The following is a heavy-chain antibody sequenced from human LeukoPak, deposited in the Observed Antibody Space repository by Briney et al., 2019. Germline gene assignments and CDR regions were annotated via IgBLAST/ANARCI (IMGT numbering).Heavy chain of an antibody. V-gene: IGHV5-51*01. D-gene: IGHD6-19*01. Sequence: GESLKISCQGSGYSFTSYWIAWVRQMPGKGLEWMGIIYPGDSTTRYSPSFQGQVTISADKSISTAYLQWSSLKASDTAMHYCARRSTGWYYFDYWGQGTLVTVSS. CDR3: ARRSTGWYYFDY. CDR2: IYPGDSTT. CDR1: GYSFTSYW. J-gene: IGHJ4*02.